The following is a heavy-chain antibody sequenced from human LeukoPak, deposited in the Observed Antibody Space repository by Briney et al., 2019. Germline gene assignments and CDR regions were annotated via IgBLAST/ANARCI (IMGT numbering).Heavy chain of an antibody. Sequence: SETLSLTCTVSGGSISSGDYDWRWIRQPQGKGLEWIEEINHSGSTNYNPSHKSRVTISVDTSKNQFSLKLSSVTAADTAVYYCALGVTGAFDIWGQGTMVTVSS. CDR2: INHSGST. CDR3: ALGVTGAFDI. J-gene: IGHJ3*02. CDR1: GGSISSGDYD. D-gene: IGHD2-21*02. V-gene: IGHV4-39*07.